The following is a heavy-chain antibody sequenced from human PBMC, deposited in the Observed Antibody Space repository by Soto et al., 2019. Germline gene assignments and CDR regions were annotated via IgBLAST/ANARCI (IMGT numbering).Heavy chain of an antibody. J-gene: IGHJ5*02. CDR2: ISSSSSYI. CDR3: ARDREPNNWTYVWFDP. D-gene: IGHD1-7*01. Sequence: GGSLRLSCAASGFTFSSYSMNWVRQAPGKGLEWVSSISSSSSYIYYADSVKGRFTISRDNAKNSLYLQMNSLRAEDTAVYYRARDREPNNWTYVWFDPWGQGTLVTVSS. V-gene: IGHV3-21*01. CDR1: GFTFSSYS.